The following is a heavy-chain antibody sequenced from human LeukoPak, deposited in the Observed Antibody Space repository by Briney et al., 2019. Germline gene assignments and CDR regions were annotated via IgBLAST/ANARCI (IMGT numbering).Heavy chain of an antibody. V-gene: IGHV1-69*06. CDR2: IIPIFGTA. CDR1: GGTFSSYA. D-gene: IGHD3-10*01. Sequence: SVKVSYKASGGTFSSYAISWVRQAPGQGLEWMGGIIPIFGTANYAQKFQGRVTITADKSTSTAYMELSSLRSEDTAVYYCARDRERGNTYYYYMDVWGKGTTVTVSS. CDR3: ARDRERGNTYYYYMDV. J-gene: IGHJ6*03.